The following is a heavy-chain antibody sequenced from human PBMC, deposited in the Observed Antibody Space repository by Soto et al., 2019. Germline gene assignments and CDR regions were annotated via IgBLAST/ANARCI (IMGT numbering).Heavy chain of an antibody. D-gene: IGHD1-7*01. Sequence: QVQLQQWGAGLLKPSETLSLTCAVYGGSFSGYYWSWIRQPPGKGLEWIGEINHSGSTNYNPSLRSRVTLSVDTSKNIFSLKLSSVTAAAAAVYYCARGLNCNYVVSAFGYNCFDPWGQGTLVTVSS. J-gene: IGHJ5*02. CDR3: ARGLNCNYVVSAFGYNCFDP. CDR1: GGSFSGYY. V-gene: IGHV4-34*01. CDR2: INHSGST.